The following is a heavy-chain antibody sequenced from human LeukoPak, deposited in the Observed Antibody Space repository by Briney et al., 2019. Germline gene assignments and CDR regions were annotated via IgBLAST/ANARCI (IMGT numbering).Heavy chain of an antibody. V-gene: IGHV1-2*02. CDR1: GYTFTGYY. D-gene: IGHD2-15*01. Sequence: ASVKVSCKASGYTFTGYYMHWVRQAPGQGLEWMGWINPNSGGTNYAQKFQGRVTMTRDTSISTAYMELSRLRSDDTAVYYCARDPVVVAATGTTMDVWGQGTTVTVSS. J-gene: IGHJ6*02. CDR2: INPNSGGT. CDR3: ARDPVVVAATGTTMDV.